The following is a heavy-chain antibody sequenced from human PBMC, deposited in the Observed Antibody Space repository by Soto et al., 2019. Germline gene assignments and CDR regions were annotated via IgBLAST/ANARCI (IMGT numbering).Heavy chain of an antibody. J-gene: IGHJ4*02. V-gene: IGHV3-23*01. CDR2: IIGSGGST. Sequence: GGSRRLSCPPSGSTLASYAMSWVRQAPGKGLGWVSAIIGSGGSTYYADSVKGRFTITRDNAKKTLYLQMNSVRAEDTAVYYCAKWGARDYWGQGTLVTVSS. D-gene: IGHD1-26*01. CDR3: AKWGARDY. CDR1: GSTLASYA.